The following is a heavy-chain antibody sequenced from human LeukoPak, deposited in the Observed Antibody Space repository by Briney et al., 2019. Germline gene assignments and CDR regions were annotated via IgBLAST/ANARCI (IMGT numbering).Heavy chain of an antibody. V-gene: IGHV3-30*02. D-gene: IGHD3-16*01. CDR3: ARGDYVLDN. J-gene: IGHJ4*02. Sequence: PGGSLRLSCAASGFTFSSYGMHWVRQAPGKGLEWVAFIRYDGSNKYYADSVKGRFTISRDNSKNTLYLQINSLRAEDTALYYCARGDYVLDNWGQGTLVTVSS. CDR2: IRYDGSNK. CDR1: GFTFSSYG.